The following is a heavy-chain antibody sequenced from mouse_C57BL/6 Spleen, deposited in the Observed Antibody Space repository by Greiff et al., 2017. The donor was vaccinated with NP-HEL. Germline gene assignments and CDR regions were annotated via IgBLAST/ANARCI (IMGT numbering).Heavy chain of an antibody. J-gene: IGHJ3*01. CDR1: GFTFSSYT. D-gene: IGHD2-4*01. V-gene: IGHV5-9*01. CDR2: ISGGGGNT. Sequence: EVKLMESGGGLVKPGGSLKLSCAASGFTFSSYTMSWVRQTPEKRLEWVATISGGGGNTYYPDSVKGRFTISRDNAKNTLYLQMSSLRSEDTALYYCASPAEYDYDGFAYWGQGTLVTVSA. CDR3: ASPAEYDYDGFAY.